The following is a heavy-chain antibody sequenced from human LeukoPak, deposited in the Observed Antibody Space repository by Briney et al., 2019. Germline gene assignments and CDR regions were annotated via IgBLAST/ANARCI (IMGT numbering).Heavy chain of an antibody. CDR2: IYTSGST. CDR1: GGSISSYY. J-gene: IGHJ5*02. D-gene: IGHD6-19*01. CDR3: ARHSYSSGWYWFDP. V-gene: IGHV4-4*07. Sequence: PSETLSLTCTVSGGSISSYYWSWIRQPAGKGLEWIGRIYTSGSTNYNPSLKSRVTISIDTSKNQFSLKLSSVTAADTAVYYCARHSYSSGWYWFDPWGQGTLVTVSS.